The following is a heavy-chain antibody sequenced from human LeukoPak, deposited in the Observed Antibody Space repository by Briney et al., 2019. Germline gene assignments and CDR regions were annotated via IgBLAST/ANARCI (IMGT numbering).Heavy chain of an antibody. CDR2: INPSGGST. CDR3: ARGDCSSTSCYAEYFQH. J-gene: IGHJ1*01. D-gene: IGHD2-2*01. Sequence: ASVKVSCKASGYTFTSYYMHWVRQAPGQGLEWMGIINPSGGSTSYAQKFQGRVTMTRDTSTSTVYMELSSLRSEDTAVYYCARGDCSSTSCYAEYFQHWGQGTLVTVSS. CDR1: GYTFTSYY. V-gene: IGHV1-46*01.